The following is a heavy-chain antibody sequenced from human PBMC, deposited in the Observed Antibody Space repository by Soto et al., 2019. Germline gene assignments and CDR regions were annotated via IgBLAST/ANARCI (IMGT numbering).Heavy chain of an antibody. CDR1: GGTFSSYA. CDR2: IIPIFGTA. Sequence: GASVKVSCKASGGTFSSYAISWVRQAPGQGLEWMGGIIPIFGTANYAQKFQGRVTITADESTSTAYMELSSLRSEDTAVYYCASLRYCYDSSVPGWFDPWGQGTLVTVSS. V-gene: IGHV1-69*13. CDR3: ASLRYCYDSSVPGWFDP. J-gene: IGHJ5*02. D-gene: IGHD3-22*01.